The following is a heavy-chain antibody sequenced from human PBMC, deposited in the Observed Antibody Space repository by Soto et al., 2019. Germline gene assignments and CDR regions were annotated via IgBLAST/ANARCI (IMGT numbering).Heavy chain of an antibody. CDR1: GFTFSSYA. CDR3: AKDRYSSSSSYYYYYGMDV. Sequence: PGGSLRLSCAASGFTFSSYAMSWVRQAPGKGLEWVSAISGSGGSTYYADSVKGRFTISRDNSKNTLYLQMNSLRAEDTAVYYCAKDRYSSSSSYYYYYGMDVWGQGTTVTVSS. V-gene: IGHV3-23*01. D-gene: IGHD6-6*01. CDR2: ISGSGGST. J-gene: IGHJ6*02.